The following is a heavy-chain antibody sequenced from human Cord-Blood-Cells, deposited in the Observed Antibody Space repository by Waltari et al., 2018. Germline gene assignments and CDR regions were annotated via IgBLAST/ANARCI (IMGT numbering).Heavy chain of an antibody. V-gene: IGHV4-34*01. Sequence: QVQLQQWGAGLLKPSETLSLTCAVYGGSFSGYYWSWIRQPPGKGLEWIGEINHSGSTNYTPSLRSRVTISVEPAKNQCSLRLSSVTAADTAVYSCARGRTVTNRYFDYWGQGTLVTVSS. CDR1: GGSFSGYY. CDR3: ARGRTVTNRYFDY. CDR2: INHSGST. J-gene: IGHJ4*02. D-gene: IGHD4-17*01.